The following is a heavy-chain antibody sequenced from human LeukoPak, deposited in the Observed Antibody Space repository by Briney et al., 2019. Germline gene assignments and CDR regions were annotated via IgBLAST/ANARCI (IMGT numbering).Heavy chain of an antibody. D-gene: IGHD3-22*01. J-gene: IGHJ4*02. CDR2: IYPGDSDT. CDR3: ARHCSMNYYYDSSGYYHTFDY. CDR1: GYSFTSYW. Sequence: GESLKISCKGSGYSFTSYWIGWVRQMPGKGLEWMGVIYPGDSDTRYSPSFQGQVTFSADKSISTAYLQWSSLNASATAMYYCARHCSMNYYYDSSGYYHTFDYWGQGTLVTVSS. V-gene: IGHV5-51*01.